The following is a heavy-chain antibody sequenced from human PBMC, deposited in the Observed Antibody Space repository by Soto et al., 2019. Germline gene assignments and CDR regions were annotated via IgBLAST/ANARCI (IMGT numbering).Heavy chain of an antibody. CDR2: INPNSGGT. V-gene: IGHV1-2*04. D-gene: IGHD2-15*01. CDR3: ARDWCSGGSCYFDI. Sequence: VASVKVSCKASGYTFTGYYMHWVRQAPGQGLEWMGWINPNSGGTNYAQKFQGWVTMTRDTSISTAYMELSRLRSDDTAVYYCARDWCSGGSCYFDIWGQGTMVTVSS. J-gene: IGHJ3*02. CDR1: GYTFTGYY.